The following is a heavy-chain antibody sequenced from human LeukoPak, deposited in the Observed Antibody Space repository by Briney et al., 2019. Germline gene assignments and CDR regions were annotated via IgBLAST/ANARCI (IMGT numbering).Heavy chain of an antibody. Sequence: GGSLRLSCTASGFIVSRTYMTWVRQAPGKGLEWVSVIYSDGSTFYADSVKGRFTISRDTSKNTLYLQMNNLRADDTAVYYCASDPQVSCWGQGALVSVSS. V-gene: IGHV3-53*01. CDR3: ASDPQVSC. J-gene: IGHJ4*02. CDR1: GFIVSRTY. CDR2: IYSDGST.